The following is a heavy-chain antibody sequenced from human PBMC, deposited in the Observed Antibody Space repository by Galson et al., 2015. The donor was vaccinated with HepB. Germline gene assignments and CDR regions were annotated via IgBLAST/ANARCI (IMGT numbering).Heavy chain of an antibody. CDR3: ARCRPDIAVISIRGYYLDQ. CDR2: IYIGGTT. Sequence: SLRLSCAASGFTVSSNYMTWVRQAPGKGLEWVSVIYIGGTTYYADSVKGRFTISRDNSKNTLYLEMNSLRPEDTALYYCARCRPDIAVISIRGYYLDQWRHVSLVTVSS. J-gene: IGHJ4*01. D-gene: IGHD6-19*01. CDR1: GFTVSSNY. V-gene: IGHV3-53*01.